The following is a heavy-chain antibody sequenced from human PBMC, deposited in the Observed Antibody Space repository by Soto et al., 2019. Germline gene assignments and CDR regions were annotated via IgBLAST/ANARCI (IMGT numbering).Heavy chain of an antibody. CDR3: ARGNHRWLQLGYFDL. D-gene: IGHD5-12*01. CDR2: SIPIVGTA. CDR1: GGTFSNYP. V-gene: IGHV1-69*12. J-gene: IGHJ2*01. Sequence: QVQLVQTGAEVKKPGPSVKVSCKASGGTFSNYPISWVRQAPGQGLEWMGGSIPIVGTANYAQKFQGRVTITADDSTSTAYMELSSLRSEETAVYYCARGNHRWLQLGYFDLWGRGTLVTVSS.